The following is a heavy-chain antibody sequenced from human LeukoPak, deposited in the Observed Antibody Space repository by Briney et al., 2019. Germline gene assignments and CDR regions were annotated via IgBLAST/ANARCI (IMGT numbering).Heavy chain of an antibody. CDR2: IIPIFGTA. V-gene: IGHV1-69*13. CDR3: ARGASVTTPYYYYGMDV. D-gene: IGHD4-11*01. J-gene: IGHJ6*02. CDR1: GGTFSSYT. Sequence: ASVKVSCKASGGTFSSYTISWVRQAPGQGLEWMGGIIPIFGTADYAQKFQGRVTITADESTSTAYMELSSLRSKDTAVYYCARGASVTTPYYYYGMDVWGQGTTVTVSS.